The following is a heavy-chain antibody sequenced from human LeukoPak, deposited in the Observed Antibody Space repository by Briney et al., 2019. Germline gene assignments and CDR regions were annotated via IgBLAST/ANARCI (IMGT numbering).Heavy chain of an antibody. Sequence: PGGSLRLSCAASGFTVSSSYMSSVRQAPGKGLEWVSVIRSDGTTAYADSVKGRFTISRDTSRNTLYLQMNSLRAEDTAVYYCAREFLSRDGYNHGFDYWGQGALVTVSS. CDR3: AREFLSRDGYNHGFDY. J-gene: IGHJ4*02. CDR1: GFTVSSSY. V-gene: IGHV3-53*01. D-gene: IGHD5-24*01. CDR2: IRSDGTT.